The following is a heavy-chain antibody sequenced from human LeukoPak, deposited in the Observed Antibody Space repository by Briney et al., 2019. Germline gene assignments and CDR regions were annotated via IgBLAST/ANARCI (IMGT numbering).Heavy chain of an antibody. V-gene: IGHV3-48*01. CDR3: ARVWQDNSGVDY. CDR1: GLTFGDIH. CDR2: ISSTSTRM. Sequence: PGGSLDLSGAASGLTFGDIHINGVGQAPGRGLEWLSYISSTSTRMFYADSVEGRFAISRDNAKSSLYLQMNSLRSEDTAVYYCARVWQDNSGVDYWGQGTLVTVSS. J-gene: IGHJ4*02. D-gene: IGHD2-21*01.